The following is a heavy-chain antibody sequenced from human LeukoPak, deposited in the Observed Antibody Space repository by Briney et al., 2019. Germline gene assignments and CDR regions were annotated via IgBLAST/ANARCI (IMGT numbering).Heavy chain of an antibody. CDR1: GYTLTELS. D-gene: IGHD3/OR15-3a*01. J-gene: IGHJ4*02. Sequence: ASVKVSCKVSGYTLTELSMHWVRQAPGKGLEWMGGFDPEDGETIYAQKFQGRVTMTEDTSTDTAYMELSSLRSEDTAVYYCATVWTDSRLPEPPHYWGQGTLVTVSS. CDR3: ATVWTDSRLPEPPHY. CDR2: FDPEDGET. V-gene: IGHV1-24*01.